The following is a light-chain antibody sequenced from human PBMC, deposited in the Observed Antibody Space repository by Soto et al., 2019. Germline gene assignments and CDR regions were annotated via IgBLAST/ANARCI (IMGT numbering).Light chain of an antibody. J-gene: IGKJ4*01. V-gene: IGKV1-12*01. CDR3: QQSTISQLT. CDR2: AAS. CDR1: QGISGG. Sequence: DIQMTQSPSSVSASVGDRVTITCRASQGISGGLAWYQQKPGKAPKLLIYAASTLETGVPSRFSGGRSGTDFTLTINNRQPEDCATYYCQQSTISQLTFGGGTKLEIK.